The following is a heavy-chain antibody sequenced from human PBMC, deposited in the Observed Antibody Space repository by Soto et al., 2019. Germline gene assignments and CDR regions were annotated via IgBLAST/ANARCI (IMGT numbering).Heavy chain of an antibody. CDR2: IFYNGIT. CDR3: ARDSPRTTVFGPFYYYTMDV. V-gene: IGHV4-59*01. J-gene: IGHJ6*02. CDR1: GGSISDNY. D-gene: IGHD3-3*01. Sequence: SETLSLTCTVSGGSISDNYWIWIRQPPGKGLEWIGYIFYNGITSYSPSLKSRVSISLDTSKNQFSLNLSSVTAADTAVYYCARDSPRTTVFGPFYYYTMDVWGPGTTVIVSS.